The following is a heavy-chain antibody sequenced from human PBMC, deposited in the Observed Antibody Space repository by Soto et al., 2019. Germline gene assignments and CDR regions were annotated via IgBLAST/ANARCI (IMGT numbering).Heavy chain of an antibody. Sequence: QVQLVESGGAVVQPGRSLSLSCAASGFTFSRYTMHWVRQAPGKGLEWVAVVSDDGVTIYYADSVQGRFSISRDNSKNTLHLQMNSLRPEDTAVYFCASSVPTSGGLRYQFDFWGQGTLVTVSA. CDR3: ASSVPTSGGLRYQFDF. CDR1: GFTFSRYT. V-gene: IGHV3-30-3*01. J-gene: IGHJ4*02. CDR2: VSDDGVTI. D-gene: IGHD3-16*02.